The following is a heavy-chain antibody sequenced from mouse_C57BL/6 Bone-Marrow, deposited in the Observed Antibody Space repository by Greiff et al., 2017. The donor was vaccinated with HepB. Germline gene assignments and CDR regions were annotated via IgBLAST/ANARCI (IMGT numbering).Heavy chain of an antibody. J-gene: IGHJ3*01. Sequence: QVQLQQSGPELVKPGASVKISCKASGYAFSSSWMNWVKQRPGKGLEWIGRIYPGDGDTNYNGKFKGKATLTAHKSSSTAYMQLSSLTSEDSAVYFCSYYSNPAWFAYWGQGTLVTVSA. CDR3: SYYSNPAWFAY. D-gene: IGHD2-5*01. V-gene: IGHV1-82*01. CDR1: GYAFSSSW. CDR2: IYPGDGDT.